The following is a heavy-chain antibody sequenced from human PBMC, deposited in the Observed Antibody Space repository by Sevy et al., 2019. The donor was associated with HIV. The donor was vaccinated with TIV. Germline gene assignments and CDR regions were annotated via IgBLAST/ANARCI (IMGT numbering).Heavy chain of an antibody. V-gene: IGHV3-30*18. D-gene: IGHD2-15*01. CDR2: VSYDGADK. Sequence: GGSLRLSCAASVFIFNNYDMYWIRQAPGKGLEWVATVSYDGADKDYADIVKGRFTISRDSSRSMLYLQMSSLRPEDTGVYFCAKDMVDCSGGTCYSRAVSPFESWGQGTLVTVSS. J-gene: IGHJ4*02. CDR3: AKDMVDCSGGTCYSRAVSPFES. CDR1: VFIFNNYD.